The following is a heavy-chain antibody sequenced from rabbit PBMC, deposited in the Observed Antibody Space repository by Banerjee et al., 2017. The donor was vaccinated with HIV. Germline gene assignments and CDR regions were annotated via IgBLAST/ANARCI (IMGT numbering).Heavy chain of an antibody. V-gene: IGHV1S40*01. CDR3: ARDRGYAASSYYGTTRLDL. D-gene: IGHD8-1*01. CDR2: ICISSGST. CDR1: GFIISSSYY. Sequence: QSLEESGGGLVQPEGSLPLTCKASGFIISSSYYMCWVRQAPGKGLEWIACICISSGSTYYASWAKGRFTISKTSSTTVTLQMTSLTASDTATYFCARDRGYAASSYYGTTRLDLWGQGTLVTVS. J-gene: IGHJ3*01.